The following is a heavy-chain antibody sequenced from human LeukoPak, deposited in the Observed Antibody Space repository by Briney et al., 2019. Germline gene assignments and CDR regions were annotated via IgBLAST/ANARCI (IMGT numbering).Heavy chain of an antibody. J-gene: IGHJ4*02. CDR1: GYSFTSYW. CDR3: ARHPQLAAAAIDVDY. V-gene: IGHV5-10-1*01. CDR2: IDPSDSYT. D-gene: IGHD6-13*01. Sequence: GESLRTSCKGSGYSFTSYWISWVRQMPGKGLEWMGRIDPSDSYTNYSPSFQGHVTIAADKSISTAYLQWSSLKASDTAMYYCARHPQLAAAAIDVDYWGQGTLVTVSS.